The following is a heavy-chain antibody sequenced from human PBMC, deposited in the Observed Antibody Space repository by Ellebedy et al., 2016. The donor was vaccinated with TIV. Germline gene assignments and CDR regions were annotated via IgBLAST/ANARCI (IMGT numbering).Heavy chain of an antibody. CDR1: GFTFSSYA. D-gene: IGHD3-3*01. V-gene: IGHV3-23*01. CDR2: ISGSGGST. J-gene: IGHJ4*02. Sequence: GGSLRLXXAASGFTFSSYAMSWVRQAPGKGLEWVSAISGSGGSTYYADSVKGRFTISRDNSKNTLYLQMNSLRAEDTAVYYCARSAHYDFWSGYYALDYWGQGTLVTVSS. CDR3: ARSAHYDFWSGYYALDY.